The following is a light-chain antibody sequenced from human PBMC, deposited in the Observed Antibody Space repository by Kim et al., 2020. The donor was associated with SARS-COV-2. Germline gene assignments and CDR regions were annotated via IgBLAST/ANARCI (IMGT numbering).Light chain of an antibody. CDR2: QDS. V-gene: IGLV3-1*01. CDR1: KLGNKY. CDR3: QAWDSSTAWV. J-gene: IGLJ2*01. Sequence: VSTRQTASITCSGDKLGNKYACWYQQQPGPPPVVVIYQDSKRPSGIPERFSGSNSGNTATLTISGTQAMDEADYYCQAWDSSTAWVFGGGTQLTVL.